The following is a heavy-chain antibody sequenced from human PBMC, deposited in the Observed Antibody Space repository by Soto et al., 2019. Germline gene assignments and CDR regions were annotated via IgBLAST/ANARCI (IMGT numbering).Heavy chain of an antibody. CDR2: IYYSGST. V-gene: IGHV4-39*01. J-gene: IGHJ4*02. D-gene: IGHD3-16*02. CDR3: ARSHGPSGSYRFDY. Sequence: SETLSLTCTVSGGSISSSSYYWGWIRQPPGKGLEWIGSIYYSGSTYYNPSLKSRVTISVDTSKNQFSLKLSSVTAADTAVYYCARSHGPSGSYRFDYWGQGTLVPSPQ. CDR1: GGSISSSSYY.